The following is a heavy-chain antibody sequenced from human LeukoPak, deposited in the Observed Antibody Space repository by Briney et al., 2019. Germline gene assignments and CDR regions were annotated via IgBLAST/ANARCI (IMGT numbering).Heavy chain of an antibody. V-gene: IGHV4-30-2*01. D-gene: IGHD6-6*01. CDR3: ARGQSGAARRLGSYYYYGMDV. CDR2: INHSGGT. J-gene: IGHJ6*02. CDR1: GGSISSGGYS. Sequence: PSQTLSLTCAVSGGSISSGGYSWSWIRQPPGKGLEWIGEINHSGGTNYNPSLKSRVTISVDTSKNQFSLKLSSVTAADTAVYYCARGQSGAARRLGSYYYYGMDVWGQGTTVTVSS.